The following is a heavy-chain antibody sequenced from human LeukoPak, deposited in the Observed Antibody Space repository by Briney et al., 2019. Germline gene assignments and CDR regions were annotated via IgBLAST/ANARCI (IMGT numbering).Heavy chain of an antibody. V-gene: IGHV3-21*01. J-gene: IGHJ4*02. D-gene: IGHD3-9*01. CDR1: GGSFSGYY. CDR2: INSVSSHI. CDR3: TRDPTYYLRYGYFDF. Sequence: ETQSLTCAVYGGSFSGYYWSWIRQPPGKGLEWVSSINSVSSHIYYANSVRGRFTISRDNAKNSLYLQMSSLTAEDTAVYYCTRDPTYYLRYGYFDFWGQGVLVTVSS.